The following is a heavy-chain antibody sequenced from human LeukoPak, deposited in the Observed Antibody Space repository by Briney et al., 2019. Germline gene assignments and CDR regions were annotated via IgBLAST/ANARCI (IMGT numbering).Heavy chain of an antibody. D-gene: IGHD6-6*01. V-gene: IGHV3-15*01. CDR3: TSGQYSSSDEYFQH. Sequence: PGGCLRLSCAASGFTFSNAWTSWVRQAPGEGREWVGRIKSKTDGGTTDYAAPVKGRFTISRDDSKNTLYLQMNSLKTEDTAVYYCTSGQYSSSDEYFQHWGQGTLVTVSS. CDR2: IKSKTDGGTT. J-gene: IGHJ1*01. CDR1: GFTFSNAW.